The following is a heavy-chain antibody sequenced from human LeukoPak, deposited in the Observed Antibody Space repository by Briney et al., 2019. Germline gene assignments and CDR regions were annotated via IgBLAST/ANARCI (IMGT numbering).Heavy chain of an antibody. D-gene: IGHD1-14*01. CDR3: ATKVPGTTYFYP. CDR1: GDSLSGYY. J-gene: IGHJ5*02. Sequence: PSETLSLTCAVYGDSLSGYYWTWLRQPPGKGREWIGEINHSGSTNYNPSLKSRVTISVDTSKNQFSLNLTSVTAADTAIYYCATKVPGTTYFYPWGQGTLVTVSS. V-gene: IGHV4-34*01. CDR2: INHSGST.